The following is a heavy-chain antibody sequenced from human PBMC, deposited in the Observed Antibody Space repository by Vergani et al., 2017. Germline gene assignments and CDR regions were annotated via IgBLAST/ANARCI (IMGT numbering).Heavy chain of an antibody. J-gene: IGHJ4*02. V-gene: IGHV1-46*03. Sequence: QVQLVQSGAEVKKPGASVKVSCKASGYTFTSYYMHWVRQAPGQGLEWMGIINPSGGSTTYAQQFQGRLTMTRDTSTSTVYMDLSNLRSEDTAVYYCARPHGDILPPDPRRLDYWGQGTLGTVSS. D-gene: IGHD6-25*01. CDR2: INPSGGST. CDR1: GYTFTSYY. CDR3: ARPHGDILPPDPRRLDY.